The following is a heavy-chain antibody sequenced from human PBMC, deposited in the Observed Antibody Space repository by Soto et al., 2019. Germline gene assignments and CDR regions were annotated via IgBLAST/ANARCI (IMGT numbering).Heavy chain of an antibody. J-gene: IGHJ4*02. CDR3: ASDGTLYDSSAYYYVY. CDR1: GGTFSRYA. D-gene: IGHD3-22*01. Sequence: QVQLVQSGAEVKKPGSSVKVSCKASGGTFSRYAISWVRQAPGQGLEWMGGIIPVFGRANDAQKFQGRVTITADEPPSTGYMELRSLTSEDTALYDCASDGTLYDSSAYYYVYWGQGTLVTVSS. V-gene: IGHV1-69*01. CDR2: IIPVFGRA.